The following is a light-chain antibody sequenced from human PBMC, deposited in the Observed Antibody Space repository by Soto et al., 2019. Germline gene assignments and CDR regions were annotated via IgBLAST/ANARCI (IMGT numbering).Light chain of an antibody. Sequence: DIQMTQSPSTLSASVGDRVTIACRASQSISRWFAWYQRKPGKVPKLLIYDASNLETGVPSRFSGSGSGTEFTLTINRLQPDDFASYYCQQYSGYPLTFGGGTKVEIK. CDR3: QQYSGYPLT. V-gene: IGKV1-5*01. CDR1: QSISRW. J-gene: IGKJ4*01. CDR2: DAS.